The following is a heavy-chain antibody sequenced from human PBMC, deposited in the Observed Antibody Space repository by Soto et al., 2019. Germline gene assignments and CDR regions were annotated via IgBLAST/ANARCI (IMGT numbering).Heavy chain of an antibody. CDR3: ARDKTDVYGGYVRGLYYFDY. V-gene: IGHV5-10-1*01. D-gene: IGHD5-12*01. CDR1: GYSFTSYW. J-gene: IGHJ4*02. CDR2: IDPSDSYT. Sequence: PGESLKISCKGSGYSFTSYWISWVRQMPGKGLEWMGRIDPSDSYTNYSPSFQGHVTISADKSISTAYLQWSSLKASDTAMYYCARDKTDVYGGYVRGLYYFDYWGQGTLVTVSS.